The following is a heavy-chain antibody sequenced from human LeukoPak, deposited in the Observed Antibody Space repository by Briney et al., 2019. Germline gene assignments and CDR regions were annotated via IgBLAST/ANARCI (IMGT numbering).Heavy chain of an antibody. CDR2: INQDGSEK. Sequence: PGGSLRLSCAASGFTFSNYWMSWVRQAPGKGLEWVANINQDGSEKYYVDSVKGRFTISRDNAKNSLYLQMNSLRAEDTAVYYCARSADYDSSGYYFGLGYYFDYWGQGTLVTVSS. D-gene: IGHD3-22*01. CDR3: ARSADYDSSGYYFGLGYYFDY. CDR1: GFTFSNYW. V-gene: IGHV3-7*01. J-gene: IGHJ4*02.